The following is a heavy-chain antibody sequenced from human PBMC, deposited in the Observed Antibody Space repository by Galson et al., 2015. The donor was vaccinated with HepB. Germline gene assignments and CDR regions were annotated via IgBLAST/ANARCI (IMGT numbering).Heavy chain of an antibody. CDR3: ARWVRYGSGSSSFDY. CDR2: INHSGST. V-gene: IGHV4-34*01. CDR1: GGSFSGYY. D-gene: IGHD3-10*01. J-gene: IGHJ4*02. Sequence: TLSLTCAVYGGSFSGYYWSWIRQPPGKGLEWIGEINHSGSTNYNPSLKSRVTISVDTSKNQFSLKLSSVTAADTAVYYCARWVRYGSGSSSFDYWGQGTLVTVSS.